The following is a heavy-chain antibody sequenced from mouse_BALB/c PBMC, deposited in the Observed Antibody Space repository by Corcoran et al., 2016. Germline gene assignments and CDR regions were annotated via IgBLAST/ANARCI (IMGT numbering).Heavy chain of an antibody. CDR3: AREPRAMDY. V-gene: IGHV9-3-1*01. J-gene: IGHJ4*01. CDR1: GYTFTNYG. Sequence: QIQLVQSGPELKKPGDTVKIYCKASGYTFTNYGMNWVKQAPGKGLKWMGWINTYTGEPTYADDFKGRFAFSLETSASTAYLQINNLKNEDTATYFCAREPRAMDYLGQGTSVTVSS. CDR2: INTYTGEP.